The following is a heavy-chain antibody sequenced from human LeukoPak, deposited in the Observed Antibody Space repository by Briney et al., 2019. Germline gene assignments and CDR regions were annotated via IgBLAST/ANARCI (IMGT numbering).Heavy chain of an antibody. D-gene: IGHD6-6*01. Sequence: KPSETLSLTCAVYGWSFSGYYWSWIRQPPGKGLEWIGEINHSGSNNYNPSLTTRLTISVDTSNHQFSLKPRSVTDAAPAVYYCATGLVEYSRSEGYSWGQGTLVTVSS. CDR3: ATGLVEYSRSEGYS. J-gene: IGHJ4*02. V-gene: IGHV4-34*01. CDR1: GWSFSGYY. CDR2: INHSGSN.